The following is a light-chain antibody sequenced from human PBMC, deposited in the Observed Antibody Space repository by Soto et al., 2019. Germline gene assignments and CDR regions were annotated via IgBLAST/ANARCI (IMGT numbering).Light chain of an antibody. V-gene: IGKV1-5*03. J-gene: IGKJ1*01. CDR3: QQYNSYSTWT. Sequence: DIHITESPSTLSAPEGASVTITCRASQSISSWLAWYQQNPGKAPKLLIYKASSLESGVPSRFSGSGSGTEFTLTISSLQPDDFATYYCQQYNSYSTWTFGQGTKVDIK. CDR1: QSISSW. CDR2: KAS.